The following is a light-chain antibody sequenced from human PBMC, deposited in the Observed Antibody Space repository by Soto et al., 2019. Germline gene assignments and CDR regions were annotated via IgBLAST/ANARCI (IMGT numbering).Light chain of an antibody. CDR2: AAS. Sequence: DIQLTQSPSFLSASVGDRVTITCRASQGISSYLAWYRQKPGKAPELLIYAASTLHTGVPSRFSGSGYGTEFTLTVSSMQPEDFATYNCQKLVGVPRPFGQGTKVEIK. CDR3: QKLVGVPRP. J-gene: IGKJ1*01. V-gene: IGKV1-9*01. CDR1: QGISSY.